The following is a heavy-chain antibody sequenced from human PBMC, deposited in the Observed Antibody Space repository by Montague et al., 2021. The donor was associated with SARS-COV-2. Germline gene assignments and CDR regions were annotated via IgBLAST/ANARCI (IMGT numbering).Heavy chain of an antibody. CDR3: ARDASSANSPANNWFDS. Sequence: SETLSLTCSVSGGSITTYYWSWVRQPAGKGLEWIGRLSTSGSTNYNPSLKSRVTMSLDTSKNQFSLKLSSVTAADTAVYYCARDASSANSPANNWFDSWGQGTPVTVSP. V-gene: IGHV4-4*07. J-gene: IGHJ5*01. CDR1: GGSITTYY. CDR2: LSTSGST. D-gene: IGHD4/OR15-4a*01.